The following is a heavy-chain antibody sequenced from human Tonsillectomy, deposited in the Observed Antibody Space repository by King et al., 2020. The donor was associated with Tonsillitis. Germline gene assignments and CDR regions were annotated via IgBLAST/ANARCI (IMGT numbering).Heavy chain of an antibody. D-gene: IGHD3-22*01. CDR2: IYRGGSGT. CDR1: GFTFSSYV. CDR3: ARIYDSSGYYHWCFDL. V-gene: IGHV3-23*03. Sequence: DVQLVESGGGLVQPGGSLRLSCAASGFTFSSYVMTWVRQAPGKGLECVSVIYRGGSGTYYADSVKGRFTISRDDSKNTLYLQMNSLRAEDTAIYYCARIYDSSGYYHWCFDLWGRGTLVTVSS. J-gene: IGHJ2*01.